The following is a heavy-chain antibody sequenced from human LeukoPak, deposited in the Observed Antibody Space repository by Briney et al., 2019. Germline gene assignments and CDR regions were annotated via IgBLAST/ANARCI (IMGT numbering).Heavy chain of an antibody. D-gene: IGHD3-22*01. Sequence: GGSLRLSCAASGFTFSSYAMYWVRQAPGKGLEWVSAIGGSAGSTYFADSVKGRFTISRDNSKNTLYLQMNSLRAEDTAVYYCAKQEVNSYGSSDYYPYYFAYWGQGTLVTVSS. CDR3: AKQEVNSYGSSDYYPYYFAY. J-gene: IGHJ4*02. V-gene: IGHV3-23*01. CDR1: GFTFSSYA. CDR2: IGGSAGST.